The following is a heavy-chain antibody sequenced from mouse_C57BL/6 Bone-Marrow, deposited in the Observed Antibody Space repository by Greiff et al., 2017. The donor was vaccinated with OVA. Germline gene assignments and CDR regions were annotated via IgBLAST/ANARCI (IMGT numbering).Heavy chain of an antibody. D-gene: IGHD1-1*01. J-gene: IGHJ1*03. CDR2: ILPGSGST. CDR1: GYTFTGYW. CDR3: ARFPYYYGRSYGYFDV. V-gene: IGHV1-9*01. Sequence: VQLQQSGAELMKPGASVKLSCKATGYTFTGYWIEWVKQRPGHGLEWIGEILPGSGSTNYNEKFKGKATFTADTSSNTAYMQLSSLTTEDSAIYYCARFPYYYGRSYGYFDVWGTGTTVTVSS.